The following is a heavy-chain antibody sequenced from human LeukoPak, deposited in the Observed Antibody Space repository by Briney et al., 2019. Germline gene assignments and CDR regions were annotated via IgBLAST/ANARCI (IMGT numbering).Heavy chain of an antibody. D-gene: IGHD3-22*01. Sequence: SETLSLTCAVYGGSFSGYYWSWIRQPPGKGLEWIGYIYYSGSTYYNPSLKSRVTISVDTSKNQFSLKLSSVTAADTAVYYCARGYYYDSSGYCHFDYWGQGTLVTVSS. CDR3: ARGYYYDSSGYCHFDY. CDR2: IYYSGST. V-gene: IGHV4-34*09. CDR1: GGSFSGYY. J-gene: IGHJ4*02.